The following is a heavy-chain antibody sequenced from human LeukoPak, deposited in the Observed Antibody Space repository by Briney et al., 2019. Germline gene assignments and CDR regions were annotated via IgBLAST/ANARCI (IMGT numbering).Heavy chain of an antibody. CDR1: GGSISSSSYY. Sequence: SETLSLTCTVSGGSISSSSYYWGWIRQPPGKGLEWIGSIYYSGSTYYNPSLKSRVTISVDTSKNQFSLKLSSVTAADTAVYYCARDLRRDGYNLVGYWGQGTLVTVSS. CDR2: IYYSGST. CDR3: ARDLRRDGYNLVGY. V-gene: IGHV4-39*07. D-gene: IGHD5-24*01. J-gene: IGHJ4*02.